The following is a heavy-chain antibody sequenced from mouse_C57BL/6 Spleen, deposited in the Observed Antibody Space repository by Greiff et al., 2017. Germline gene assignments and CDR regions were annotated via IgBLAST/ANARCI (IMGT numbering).Heavy chain of an antibody. CDR2: IDPSDSYT. V-gene: IGHV1-69*01. D-gene: IGHD3-1*01. CDR1: GYTFTSYW. CDR3: ARGGSAWFAY. J-gene: IGHJ3*01. Sequence: VQLQQPGAELVMPGASVKLSCKASGYTFTSYWMHWVKQRPGQGLEWIGEIDPSDSYTNYNQKFKGKSTLTVDKSSSTAYMQLSSLTSEDSAVYYCARGGSAWFAYWGQGILVTVSA.